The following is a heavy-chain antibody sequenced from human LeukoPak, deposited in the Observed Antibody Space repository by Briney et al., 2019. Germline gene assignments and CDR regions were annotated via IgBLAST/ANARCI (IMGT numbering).Heavy chain of an antibody. Sequence: SETLSLTCAVYGGSFSGYYWSWIRQPPGKGLEWIGEINHTGSTNYNPSLKSRVTISVDTSKNQFSLKLSSVTAADTAVYYCAREVVVTSSFDYWGQGTLVTVSS. CDR3: AREVVVTSSFDY. D-gene: IGHD2-15*01. CDR2: INHTGST. CDR1: GGSFSGYY. V-gene: IGHV4-34*01. J-gene: IGHJ4*02.